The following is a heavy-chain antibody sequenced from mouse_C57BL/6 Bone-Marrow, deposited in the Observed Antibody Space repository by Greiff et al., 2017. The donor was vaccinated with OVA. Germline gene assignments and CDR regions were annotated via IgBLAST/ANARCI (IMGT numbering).Heavy chain of an antibody. CDR3: ARDRRVWWLPAWLAY. CDR1: GFTFSSYA. D-gene: IGHD2-3*01. V-gene: IGHV5-4*01. CDR2: ISDGGSYT. Sequence: VKLVESGGGLVKPGGSLKLSCAASGFTFSSYAMSWVRQTPEKRLEWVATISDGGSYTYYPDNVKGRFTISRDNAQNNLYLQMSHLKSEDAAMYYCARDRRVWWLPAWLAYWGQGTLVTVSA. J-gene: IGHJ3*01.